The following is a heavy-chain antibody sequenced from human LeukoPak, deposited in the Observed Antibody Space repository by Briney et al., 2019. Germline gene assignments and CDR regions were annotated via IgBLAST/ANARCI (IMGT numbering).Heavy chain of an antibody. D-gene: IGHD6-13*01. CDR3: AREGSSSWYEEGRIDY. V-gene: IGHV3-11*04. J-gene: IGHJ4*02. CDR1: GFTFSDYY. CDR2: ISSSGSTI. Sequence: GGSLRLSCAASGFTFSDYYMSWIRQAPGKGLEWVSYISSSGSTIYYADSVKGRFTISRDNAKNSLYLQMNSLRAEDTAVYYCAREGSSSWYEEGRIDYWGQGTLVTVSS.